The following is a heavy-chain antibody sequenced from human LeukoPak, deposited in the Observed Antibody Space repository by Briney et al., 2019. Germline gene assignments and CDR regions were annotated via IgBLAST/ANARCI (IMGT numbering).Heavy chain of an antibody. Sequence: GGSLRLSCAASGFTFSSYEMHWVRQAPGKGLEWVSYISSSGSTIYYADSVKGRFTISRDNAKNSLYLQMNSLRAEDTAVYYCARGAGIAAAGHFDYWGQGALVTVSS. CDR3: ARGAGIAAAGHFDY. CDR1: GFTFSSYE. CDR2: ISSSGSTI. V-gene: IGHV3-48*03. D-gene: IGHD6-13*01. J-gene: IGHJ4*02.